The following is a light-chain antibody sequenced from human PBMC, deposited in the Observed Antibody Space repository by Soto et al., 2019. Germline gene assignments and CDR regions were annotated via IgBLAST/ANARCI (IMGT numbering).Light chain of an antibody. Sequence: EIVLTQSPGTLSLSPGERATLSCRASQSVNNNYLAWYQQKPGQPPRLLIYGAFSRAIGIPDRFSGGGSGTDFTLTISRLEPEDFAVYYCQQYGSSYTFGPGTKVDIK. CDR3: QQYGSSYT. V-gene: IGKV3-20*01. CDR1: QSVNNNY. J-gene: IGKJ3*01. CDR2: GAF.